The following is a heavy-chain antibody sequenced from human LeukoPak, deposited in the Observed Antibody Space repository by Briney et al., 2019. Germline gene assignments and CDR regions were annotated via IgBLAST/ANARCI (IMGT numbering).Heavy chain of an antibody. CDR2: IYSGGST. V-gene: IGHV3-53*01. D-gene: IGHD6-19*01. CDR3: ARAQWLGYFDY. CDR1: GFTVSSNY. Sequence: GGSLRLSCAASGFTVSSNYMSWVRQAPGKGLEWVSVIYSGGSTYYADSVKGRFTISRDSSKNTLYLQMNSLRAEDTAVYYCARAQWLGYFDYWGQGTLVTVSS. J-gene: IGHJ4*02.